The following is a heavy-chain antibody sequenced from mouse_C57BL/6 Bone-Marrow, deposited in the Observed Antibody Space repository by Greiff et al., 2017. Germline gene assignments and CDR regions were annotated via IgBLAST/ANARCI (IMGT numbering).Heavy chain of an antibody. CDR3: ATGGSNCGGFFAY. CDR2: IDPENGDT. J-gene: IGHJ3*01. V-gene: IGHV14-4*01. CDR1: GFNIKDDY. D-gene: IGHD2-5*01. Sequence: VHVKQSGAELVRPGASVKLSCTASGFNIKDDYMHWVKQRPEQGLEWIGWIDPENGDTEYASKFQGKATITADTSSNTAYLQLSSLTSEDTAVYYCATGGSNCGGFFAYWGRGTRVTVSA.